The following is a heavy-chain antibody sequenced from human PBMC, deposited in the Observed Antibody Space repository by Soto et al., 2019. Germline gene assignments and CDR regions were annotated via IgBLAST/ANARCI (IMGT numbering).Heavy chain of an antibody. V-gene: IGHV3-64D*08. D-gene: IGHD3-10*01. Sequence: GGSLRLSCSASGFTFSTYAMHWVRQAPGKGLEYVSAISSNGGSTYYADSVKGRFAISRENSKNTLYLQMGSLRPEDTAVYYCVKVGGSGTIYYYGMDVWGQGTTVTVSS. J-gene: IGHJ6*02. CDR1: GFTFSTYA. CDR3: VKVGGSGTIYYYGMDV. CDR2: ISSNGGST.